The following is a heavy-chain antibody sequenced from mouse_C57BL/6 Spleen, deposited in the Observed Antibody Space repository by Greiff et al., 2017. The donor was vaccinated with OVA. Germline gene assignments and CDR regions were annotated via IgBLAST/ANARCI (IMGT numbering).Heavy chain of an antibody. CDR2: IDPEDGET. CDR1: GFNIKDYY. V-gene: IGHV14-2*01. CDR3: ARYDTHLDY. J-gene: IGHJ2*01. Sequence: VQLQQSGAELVKPGASVKLSCTASGFNIKDYYMHWVKQRTEQGLEWIGRIDPEDGETKYAPKFQGKATLAADTSSNTAYLQLSSLTSEDTAVYYCARYDTHLDYWGQGTTLTVSS. D-gene: IGHD2-3*01.